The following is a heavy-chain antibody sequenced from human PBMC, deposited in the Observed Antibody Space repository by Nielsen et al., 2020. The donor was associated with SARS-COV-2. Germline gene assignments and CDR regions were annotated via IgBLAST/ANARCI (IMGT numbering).Heavy chain of an antibody. J-gene: IGHJ4*02. Sequence: GESLKISCAASGFTFSSYGMHWVRQAPGKGLEWVAVISYDGSNKYYADSVKGRFTISRDNSKNTLYLQMNSLRAEDTAVYYCAKDSSLATGTLRYWGQGTLVTVSS. CDR2: ISYDGSNK. D-gene: IGHD4-17*01. CDR3: AKDSSLATGTLRY. CDR1: GFTFSSYG. V-gene: IGHV3-30*18.